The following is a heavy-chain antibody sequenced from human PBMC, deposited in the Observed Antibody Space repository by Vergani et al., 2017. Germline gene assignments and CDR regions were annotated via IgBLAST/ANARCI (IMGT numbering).Heavy chain of an antibody. CDR3: VRDRGLWAGGRCYKEARDY. J-gene: IGHJ4*02. D-gene: IGHD2-2*02. V-gene: IGHV3-30-3*01. Sequence: QVQLVESGGGVVQPGTSLRLSCVVSGFALNRHAMYWVRQAPGKGLEWVVGISFDGTNEYYPDLVKGRFTISRDIAKNTLYLQVRSLRLEDTGVYHCVRDRGLWAGGRCYKEARDYWGQGTQVTVSS. CDR1: GFALNRHA. CDR2: ISFDGTNE.